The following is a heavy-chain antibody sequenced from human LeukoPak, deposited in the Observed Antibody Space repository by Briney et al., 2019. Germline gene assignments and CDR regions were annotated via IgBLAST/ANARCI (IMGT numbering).Heavy chain of an antibody. D-gene: IGHD5-18*01. J-gene: IGHJ4*02. CDR3: ATYRQVMLPFES. V-gene: IGHV3-23*01. CDR2: TFQGGGEI. CDR1: GLTFSDFA. Sequence: GGSLRLSCVPSGLTFSDFAMIWVRQPPGKGLGWVSSTFQGGGEIHYADSVRGRFTISRDNSRSTLFLQMNSLRGEDTAIYYCATYRQVMLPFESWGQGTLVTVSS.